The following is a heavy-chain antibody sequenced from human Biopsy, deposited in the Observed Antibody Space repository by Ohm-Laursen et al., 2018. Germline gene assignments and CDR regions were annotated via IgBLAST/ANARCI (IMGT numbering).Heavy chain of an antibody. CDR3: ASVVLGPTNDAFDL. CDR2: IYPGGST. J-gene: IGHJ3*01. Sequence: SETLSLTCHVSGGDINNYYWSWIRQPAGKGLEWIGRIYPGGSTNYNPSLKSRVTMSVDTSKKQLSLRLRSVTAADTAMHYCASVVLGPTNDAFDLWGQGTMVGVSS. D-gene: IGHD3-22*01. V-gene: IGHV4-4*07. CDR1: GGDINNYY.